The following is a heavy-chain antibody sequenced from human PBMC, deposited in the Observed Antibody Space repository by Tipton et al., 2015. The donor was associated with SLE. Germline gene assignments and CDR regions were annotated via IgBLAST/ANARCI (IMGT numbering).Heavy chain of an antibody. CDR3: ARGPPVPFGLWFGLSFDY. Sequence: TLSLTCAVYGGSFSGYYWSWIRQPPGKGLEWIGEINHSGSTNYNPSLKSRVTISVDTSKNQFSLKLSSVTAADTAVYYYARGPPVPFGLWFGLSFDYWGQGTLVTVSS. D-gene: IGHD3-10*01. CDR1: GGSFSGYY. V-gene: IGHV4-34*01. J-gene: IGHJ4*02. CDR2: INHSGST.